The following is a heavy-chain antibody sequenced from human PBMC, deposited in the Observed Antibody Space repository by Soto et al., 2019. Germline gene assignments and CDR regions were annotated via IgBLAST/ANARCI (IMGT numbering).Heavy chain of an antibody. V-gene: IGHV4-31*03. J-gene: IGHJ5*02. D-gene: IGHD3-3*01. CDR2: IYYSGST. CDR3: ARRGADYFWSGYYLGINWFDP. Sequence: NPSETLSLTCTVSGGSISSGGYYWSWIRQHPGKGLEWIGYIYYSGSTYYNPSLKSRVTISVDTSKSQFSLKLSSVTAADTAVYYCARRGADYFWSGYYLGINWFDPWGHGTLVTVSS. CDR1: GGSISSGGYY.